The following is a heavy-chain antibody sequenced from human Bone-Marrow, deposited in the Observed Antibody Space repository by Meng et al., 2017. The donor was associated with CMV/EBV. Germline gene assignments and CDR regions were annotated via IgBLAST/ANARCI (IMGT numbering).Heavy chain of an antibody. CDR3: ARVSFLYGSFDDY. CDR1: GYIFTSYY. CDR2: INPSTGGT. J-gene: IGHJ4*02. V-gene: IGHV1-2*02. D-gene: IGHD3-10*01. Sequence: ASVKVSCKPSGYIFTSYYIHWVRQVAGQGLEWMGWINPSTGGTNYAQNFQGRVIMTRDTTISTAYLELNSLRSDDTAVYYCARVSFLYGSFDDYWGQGTLVTVSS.